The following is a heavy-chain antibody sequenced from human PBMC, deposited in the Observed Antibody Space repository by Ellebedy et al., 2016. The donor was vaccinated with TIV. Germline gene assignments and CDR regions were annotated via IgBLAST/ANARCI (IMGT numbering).Heavy chain of an antibody. CDR1: RFTFSSYA. J-gene: IGHJ4*02. Sequence: GESLKISCAASRFTFSSYAMGWVRQAPGGGLEWVSAISATAGSTYYTDSVKGRFTISRDNSKSTLYLQMNSLRAEDTAVYYCANYDYGDYFVVYWGQGALVTVSS. CDR2: ISATAGST. D-gene: IGHD4-17*01. CDR3: ANYDYGDYFVVY. V-gene: IGHV3-23*01.